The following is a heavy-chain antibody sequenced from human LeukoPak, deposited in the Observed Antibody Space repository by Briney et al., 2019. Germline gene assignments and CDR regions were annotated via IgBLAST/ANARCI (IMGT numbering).Heavy chain of an antibody. CDR3: ARDPGWGAYDI. V-gene: IGHV3-7*01. Sequence: GGSLRLSCAASAFTFSRYWMSWVRQAPGKGLECVANIEGDGSAKNYVDSVKGRFTISRGNAENSLYLQMDSLRVEDTAIYYCARDPGWGAYDIXGQGAMVTVSS. D-gene: IGHD7-27*01. CDR1: AFTFSRYW. CDR2: IEGDGSAK. J-gene: IGHJ3*02.